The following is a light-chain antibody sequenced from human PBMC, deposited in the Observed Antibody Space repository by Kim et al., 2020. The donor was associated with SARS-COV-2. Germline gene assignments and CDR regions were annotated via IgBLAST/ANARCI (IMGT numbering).Light chain of an antibody. V-gene: IGLV1-44*01. J-gene: IGLJ2*01. CDR2: GDS. Sequence: QSALTQPPSASGTPGQRFTISCSGSSSNIGSNTVNWYQQLPGTAPKLLISGDSQRPSGVPDRFSGSKSGTSAFLAISGLQSEDEADYYCAAWDDRLNGVIFGGGTQLTVL. CDR3: AAWDDRLNGVI. CDR1: SSNIGSNT.